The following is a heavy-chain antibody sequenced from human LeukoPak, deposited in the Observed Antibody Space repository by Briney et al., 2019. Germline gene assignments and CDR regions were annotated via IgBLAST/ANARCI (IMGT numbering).Heavy chain of an antibody. D-gene: IGHD4-17*01. CDR2: IYYSGST. Sequence: PSQTLSLTCTVSGGSISSDDYYWSWIRQPPGKGLEWIGYIYYSGSTYYNPSLKSRVTISVDTSKNQFSLKLSSVTAADTAVYYCARGYGDYYYYGMDVWGKGTTVTVSP. J-gene: IGHJ6*04. V-gene: IGHV4-30-4*01. CDR3: ARGYGDYYYYGMDV. CDR1: GGSISSDDYY.